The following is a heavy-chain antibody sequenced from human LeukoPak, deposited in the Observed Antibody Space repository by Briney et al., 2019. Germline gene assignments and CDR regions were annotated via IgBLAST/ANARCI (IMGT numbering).Heavy chain of an antibody. D-gene: IGHD1-1*01. CDR2: IYYSGST. V-gene: IGHV4-31*03. J-gene: IGHJ4*02. Sequence: PSETLSLTCTVSGGSISSADYFWSWIRQHPGKGLERIGYIYYSGSTYYNPSLESRVTISMDTSENQFSLNLSSVTAADTAVCYCARRSDGTTSAAFDYWGQGTLVTVSS. CDR3: ARRSDGTTSAAFDY. CDR1: GGSISSADYF.